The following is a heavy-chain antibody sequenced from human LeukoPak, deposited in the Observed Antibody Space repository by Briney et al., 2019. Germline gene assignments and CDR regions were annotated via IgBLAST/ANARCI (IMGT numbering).Heavy chain of an antibody. Sequence: GGSLRLSCAASGFTFSSYSMNWVRQAPGKGLEWVSYISSSSSTIYYADSVKGRFTISRDNAKNSLYLQMNGLRAEDTAVYYCARSFSGYDDAFDIWGQGTMVTVSS. V-gene: IGHV3-48*04. CDR3: ARSFSGYDDAFDI. D-gene: IGHD3-22*01. J-gene: IGHJ3*02. CDR1: GFTFSSYS. CDR2: ISSSSSTI.